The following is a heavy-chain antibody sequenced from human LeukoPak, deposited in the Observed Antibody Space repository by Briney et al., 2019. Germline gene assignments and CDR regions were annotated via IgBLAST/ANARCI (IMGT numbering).Heavy chain of an antibody. CDR3: ARGNYGGLGLIDY. Sequence: SETLSLTCAVYGGSFSGYYWSWIRQPPGKGLEWIGEINHSGGTNYNPSLKSRVTLSFVTSKNQFSLKLNSVTAADTAVYYCARGNYGGLGLIDYWGQGTLVTVSS. V-gene: IGHV4-34*01. D-gene: IGHD4-23*01. CDR2: INHSGGT. J-gene: IGHJ4*02. CDR1: GGSFSGYY.